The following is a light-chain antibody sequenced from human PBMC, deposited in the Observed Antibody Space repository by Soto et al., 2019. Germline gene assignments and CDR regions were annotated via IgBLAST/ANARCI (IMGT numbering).Light chain of an antibody. Sequence: QSVLTQPPSASGTPGQRVTISCSGSGSNIGSNYVSWYQHLPGTAPHLLIYHNNRRPSGVPDRFSGSKSGTSASLANSGLRSEDEADYYCSAWDDSLSGRRFGVGTTVTVL. CDR2: HNN. CDR1: GSNIGSNY. V-gene: IGLV1-47*01. J-gene: IGLJ2*01. CDR3: SAWDDSLSGRR.